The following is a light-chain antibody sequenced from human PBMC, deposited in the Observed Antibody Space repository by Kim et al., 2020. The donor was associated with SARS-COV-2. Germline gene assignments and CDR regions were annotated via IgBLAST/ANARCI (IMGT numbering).Light chain of an antibody. Sequence: TQSPSTLSASVGDRVTITCRASQSISSWLAWYQQKPGKAPKLLIYKASSLESGVPSRFSGSGSGTEFTLTISSLQPDDFATYYCQQYNSYSYTFGQGTKLEI. CDR3: QQYNSYSYT. J-gene: IGKJ2*01. CDR1: QSISSW. V-gene: IGKV1-5*03. CDR2: KAS.